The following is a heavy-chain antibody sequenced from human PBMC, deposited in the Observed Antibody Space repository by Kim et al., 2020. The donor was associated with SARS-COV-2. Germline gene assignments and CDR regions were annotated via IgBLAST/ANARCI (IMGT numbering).Heavy chain of an antibody. CDR3: ARDQHLASGGPVDL. CDR1: GFTSTSYT. CDR2: ISSTITYI. J-gene: IGHJ3*01. Sequence: GGSLRLSCVASGFTSTSYTMNWVRQAPGKGLEWVSSISSTITYIYYAASVKGRFTISRDSAKNSLYLQMNSLRVEDTAVYYCARDQHLASGGPVDLWGQGTMVTVSS. V-gene: IGHV3-21*01.